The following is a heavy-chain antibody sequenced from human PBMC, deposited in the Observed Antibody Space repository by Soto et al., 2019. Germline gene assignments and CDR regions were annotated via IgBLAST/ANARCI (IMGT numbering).Heavy chain of an antibody. J-gene: IGHJ6*03. CDR3: ARDSGGDYHNYYMDV. Sequence: QMQLVESGGGVVQPGTSLRLSCAASGFTFSNYAMHWVRQAPGKGLEWVTIIWYDVSDKNYGDSVKGRFTISRDNSKNTMYLQMNSLRVEDTAVYYCARDSGGDYHNYYMDVWGKGTTVTVSS. CDR1: GFTFSNYA. V-gene: IGHV3-33*01. D-gene: IGHD4-17*01. CDR2: IWYDVSDK.